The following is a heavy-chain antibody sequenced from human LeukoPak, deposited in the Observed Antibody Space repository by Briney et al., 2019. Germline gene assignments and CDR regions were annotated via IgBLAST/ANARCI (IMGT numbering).Heavy chain of an antibody. V-gene: IGHV4-4*09. CDR3: ARLDYYYMDV. CDR1: GGSISSYY. Sequence: NASETLSLTCTVSGGSISSYYWSWIRQPPGKGLEWIGYIYTSGSTNYNPSLKSRVTISVDTSKNQFSLKLSSVTAADTAVYYCARLDYYYMDVWGKGTTVTVSS. CDR2: IYTSGST. J-gene: IGHJ6*03.